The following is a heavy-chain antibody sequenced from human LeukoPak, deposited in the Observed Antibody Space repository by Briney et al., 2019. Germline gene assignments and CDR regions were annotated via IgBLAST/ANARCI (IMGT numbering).Heavy chain of an antibody. J-gene: IGHJ4*02. CDR2: IYSGGST. Sequence: PGGSLRLSCAASGFTVSSNYMSWVRQAPGKGLEWVSVIYSGGSTYYADSVKGRFTISRDNSKNTLYLQMNSLRAEDTAVYYCARPAGYQLPKEMFLYYWGQGTLVTVSS. V-gene: IGHV3-53*01. CDR1: GFTVSSNY. CDR3: ARPAGYQLPKEMFLYY. D-gene: IGHD2-2*01.